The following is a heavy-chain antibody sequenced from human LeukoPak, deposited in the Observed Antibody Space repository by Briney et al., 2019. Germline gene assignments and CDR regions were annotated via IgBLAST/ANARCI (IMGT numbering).Heavy chain of an antibody. CDR2: ISERGGRT. Sequence: GGPERLPCAPSGFPYNRYAVTGPPAATGKAREGVSCISERGGRTQYAPPVKRRYTISRDNSKNAVYLQMNDLRAEDTAFYYSAKDSCHYNFDGGGEGT. CDR1: GFPYNRYA. CDR3: AKDSCHYNFDG. J-gene: IGHJ1*01. V-gene: IGHV3-23*01. D-gene: IGHD3-9*01.